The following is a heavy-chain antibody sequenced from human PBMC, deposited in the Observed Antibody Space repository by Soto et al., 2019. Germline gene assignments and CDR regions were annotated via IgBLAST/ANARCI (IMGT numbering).Heavy chain of an antibody. V-gene: IGHV1-2*04. D-gene: IGHD3-9*01. J-gene: IGHJ6*02. CDR1: GYTFTGYY. CDR3: ARDRDYDILTGYRRLGTYYGMDV. CDR2: INPNSGGT. Sequence: QVQLVQSGAEVKKPGASVKVSCKASGYTFTGYYMHWVRQAPGQGLEWMGWINPNSGGTNYAQKFQGWVTMTRDTSLSTAYMGLSRLRADDTAVYYCARDRDYDILTGYRRLGTYYGMDVWGQGTTVTVSS.